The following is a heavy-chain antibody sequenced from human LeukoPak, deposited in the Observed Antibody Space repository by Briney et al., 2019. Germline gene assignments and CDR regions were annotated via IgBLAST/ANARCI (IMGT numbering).Heavy chain of an antibody. CDR3: AREGCYGSGSPPSLYFDY. CDR1: GFTFRNYV. J-gene: IGHJ4*02. CDR2: TSSDLNVK. Sequence: GGSLRLSCAASGFTFRNYVIHWVRQAPGKGLEWVAVTSSDLNVKLYADSVKGRFTISRDNSRSTLYLQMNSLRPEDTATYYCAREGCYGSGSPPSLYFDYWGQGTLVTVSS. V-gene: IGHV3-30-3*01. D-gene: IGHD3-10*01.